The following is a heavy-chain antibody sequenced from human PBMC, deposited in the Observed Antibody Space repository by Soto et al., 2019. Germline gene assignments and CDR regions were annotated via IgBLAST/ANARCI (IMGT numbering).Heavy chain of an antibody. Sequence: QVQLVQSGAEVKKPGASMQVSCKASGYTFTSFGISWVRQAPGQGLEWMGWISAYNGNTNYAQELQGRVTMTTDTTTSTAELDLMSLRSVATSVYYCARCKVPNGVCCFMDFGGHVTMVTVSS. CDR1: GYTFTSFG. CDR3: ARCKVPNGVCCFMDF. D-gene: IGHD2-8*01. CDR2: ISAYNGNT. J-gene: IGHJ6*01. V-gene: IGHV1-18*01.